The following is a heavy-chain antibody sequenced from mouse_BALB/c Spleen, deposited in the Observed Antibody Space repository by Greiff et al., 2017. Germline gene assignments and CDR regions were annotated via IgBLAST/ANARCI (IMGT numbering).Heavy chain of an antibody. D-gene: IGHD1-1*01. V-gene: IGHV5-6*01. CDR1: GFTFSSYG. Sequence: EVQRVESGGDLVKPGGSLKLSCAASGFTFSSYGMSWVRQTPDKRLEWVATISSGGSYTYYPDSVKGRFTISRDNAKNTLYLQMSSLKSEDTAMYYCARYYGSSYYFDDWGQGTTLTVSS. CDR2: ISSGGSYT. J-gene: IGHJ2*01. CDR3: ARYYGSSYYFDD.